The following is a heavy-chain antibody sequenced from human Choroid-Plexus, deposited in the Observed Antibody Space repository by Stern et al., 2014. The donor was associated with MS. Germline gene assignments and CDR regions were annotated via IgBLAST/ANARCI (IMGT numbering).Heavy chain of an antibody. D-gene: IGHD3-10*01. Sequence: EVXLVESGGGLVQPGXSXTISCXXAGFTFGNYWMTWVRQAPGKGLEWVANIKDDGTEKNYVDPLKGRFTISRDNARKSLYLQMXXXXXXXTALXXXXXXXXXXXXXXXQRGSGMDVWGQGTTVIVSS. CDR1: GFTFGNYW. V-gene: IGHV3-7*01. J-gene: IGHJ6*02. CDR2: IKDDGTEK. CDR3: XXXXXXXXXXXXQRGSGMDV.